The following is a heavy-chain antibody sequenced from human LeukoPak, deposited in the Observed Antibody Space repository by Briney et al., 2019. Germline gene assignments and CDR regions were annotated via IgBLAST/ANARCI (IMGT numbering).Heavy chain of an antibody. CDR1: GFTFNSHW. Sequence: PGGSLRLSCAASGFTFNSHWMSWVRQAPGKGLEWVANIKQDGREKYYVDSVKGRFTISRDNAKNSLYLQMSSLRAEDTAVYYCARHYSGTYSDDAFDIWGQGTMVTVSS. D-gene: IGHD3-10*01. CDR2: IKQDGREK. CDR3: ARHYSGTYSDDAFDI. V-gene: IGHV3-7*05. J-gene: IGHJ3*02.